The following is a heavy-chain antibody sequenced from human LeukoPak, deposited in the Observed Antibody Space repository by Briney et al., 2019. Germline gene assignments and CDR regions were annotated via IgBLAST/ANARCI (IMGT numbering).Heavy chain of an antibody. V-gene: IGHV3-23*01. Sequence: PGGSRRLSCVTSGFSFSSYAMAWVRQAPGKGLEWLSPIRAAGSMKYYADSVRGRFTVSRDNSKKTLYLEMNSLRAAEPAVYYCAKGVRDFYVSSGFLFDYWGQGTLLTVSS. D-gene: IGHD3-22*01. CDR3: AKGVRDFYVSSGFLFDY. J-gene: IGHJ4*02. CDR1: GFSFSSYA. CDR2: IRAAGSMK.